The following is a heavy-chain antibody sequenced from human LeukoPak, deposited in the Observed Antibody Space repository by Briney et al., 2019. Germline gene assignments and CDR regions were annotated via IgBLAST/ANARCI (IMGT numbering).Heavy chain of an antibody. D-gene: IGHD6-19*01. CDR1: GFTVSSSY. V-gene: IGHV3-9*01. J-gene: IGHJ4*02. CDR2: ISWNSGSI. Sequence: GGSLRLSCAASGFTVSSSYISWVRQAPGKGLEWVSGISWNSGSIGYADSVKGRFTISRDNAKNSLYLQMNSLRAEDTALYYCAKDILGYSSGWSFDYWGQGTLVTVSS. CDR3: AKDILGYSSGWSFDY.